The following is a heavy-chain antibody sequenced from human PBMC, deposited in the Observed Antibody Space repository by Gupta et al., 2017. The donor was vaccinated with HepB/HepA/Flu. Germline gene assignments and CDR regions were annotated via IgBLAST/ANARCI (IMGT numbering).Heavy chain of an antibody. J-gene: IGHJ6*02. V-gene: IGHV4-34*01. CDR3: ARGPYYYGSGKPDSRPSYGMDV. CDR2: INHSGST. CDR1: GGSFSGYY. D-gene: IGHD3-10*01. Sequence: QVQLQQWGAGLLTPSETLSLTCAVYGGSFSGYYWSWIRQPPGKGLEWIGEINHSGSTNYNPSLKSRVTISVDTSKNQFSLKLSSVTAADTAVYYGARGPYYYGSGKPDSRPSYGMDVWGQGTTVTVSS.